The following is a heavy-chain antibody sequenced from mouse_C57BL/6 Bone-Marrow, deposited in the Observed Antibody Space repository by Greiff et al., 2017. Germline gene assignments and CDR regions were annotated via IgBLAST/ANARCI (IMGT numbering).Heavy chain of an antibody. CDR2: IDPENGDT. V-gene: IGHV14-4*01. CDR3: TTRGYYGSSSLYWYFDV. CDR1: GFNIKDDY. Sequence: EVQLQQSGAELVRPGASVKLSCTASGFNIKDDYMHWVKQRPEQGLEWIGWIDPENGDTEYASKFQGKATITADTSSNTAYLQLSSLTSEDTAVYYCTTRGYYGSSSLYWYFDVWGTGTTVTGSS. J-gene: IGHJ1*03. D-gene: IGHD1-1*01.